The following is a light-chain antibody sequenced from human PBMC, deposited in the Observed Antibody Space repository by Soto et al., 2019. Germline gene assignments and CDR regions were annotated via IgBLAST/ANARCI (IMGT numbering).Light chain of an antibody. CDR3: CSYVGATTYV. CDR2: EVI. J-gene: IGLJ1*01. CDR1: SSSIGGYNF. V-gene: IGLV2-23*02. Sequence: QSVLTPPASVSGSPVQSITISCSCTSSSIGGYNFVSWYQQLPGNAPKVIVDEVIKRPSGVSDRFSGSTYGSTASLTMSGLKAEDEAEYVCCSYVGATTYVFGSETKLTV.